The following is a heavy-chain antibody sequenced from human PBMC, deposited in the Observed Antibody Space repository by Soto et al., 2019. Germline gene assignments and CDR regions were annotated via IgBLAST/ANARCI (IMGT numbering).Heavy chain of an antibody. V-gene: IGHV1-69*13. CDR2: IIPIFGTA. CDR1: GGTFSSYA. Sequence: ASVKVSCKASGGTFSSYAISWVRQAPGQGLEWMGGIIPIFGTANYAQKFQGRVTITADESTSTAYMELSSLRSEDTAVYYCARGEVEMATIYYFDYWGQGTLVTVSS. CDR3: ARGEVEMATIYYFDY. J-gene: IGHJ4*02. D-gene: IGHD5-12*01.